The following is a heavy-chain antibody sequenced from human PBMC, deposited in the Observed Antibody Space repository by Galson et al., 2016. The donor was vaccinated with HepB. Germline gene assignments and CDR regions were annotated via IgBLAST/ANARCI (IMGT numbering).Heavy chain of an antibody. Sequence: SVKVSCKASGGLFNTYAISWVRQAPGQGLESMGRIIPIFGTTNYAQKFQGRVTITADESTSTVYMELISLRSEDTAVYYCARVSHTRYGDYFDYWGQGTLVTVSS. V-gene: IGHV1-69*13. CDR1: GGLFNTYA. CDR2: IIPIFGTT. D-gene: IGHD4-17*01. CDR3: ARVSHTRYGDYFDY. J-gene: IGHJ4*02.